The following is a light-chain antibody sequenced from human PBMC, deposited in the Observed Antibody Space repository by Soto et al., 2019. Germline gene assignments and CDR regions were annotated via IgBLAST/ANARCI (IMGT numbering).Light chain of an antibody. J-gene: IGKJ1*01. V-gene: IGKV1-5*01. Sequence: DIQMTQSPSTLSASVGDRVTITCRASQSISSWLAWYQQKPGKAPKLLIYDTSSLESGVPSRFSGRGSGTEFTLTISSLQPDDFAIYYCQQYSSYWTFGQGTKVEIK. CDR2: DTS. CDR1: QSISSW. CDR3: QQYSSYWT.